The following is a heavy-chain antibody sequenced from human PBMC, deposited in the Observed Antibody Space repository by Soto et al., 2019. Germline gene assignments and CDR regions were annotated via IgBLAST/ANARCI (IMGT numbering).Heavy chain of an antibody. Sequence: SETLSLTCTFSVGSIISGDYYWSWIRQPPGKGLEWIGYIYYSGSTYYNPSLKSRVTISVDTSKNQFSLKLSSVTAAGTAVYYCARISREGSRFWGSYRGPFDYWGQGTLVTVSS. CDR2: IYYSGST. J-gene: IGHJ4*02. D-gene: IGHD3-16*02. CDR1: VGSIISGDYY. CDR3: ARISREGSRFWGSYRGPFDY. V-gene: IGHV4-30-4*01.